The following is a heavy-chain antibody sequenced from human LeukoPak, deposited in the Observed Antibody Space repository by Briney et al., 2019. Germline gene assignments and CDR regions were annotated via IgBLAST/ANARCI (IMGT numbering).Heavy chain of an antibody. CDR1: GGSISSYY. CDR3: ARGSYLRYFDWLLPT. D-gene: IGHD3-9*01. J-gene: IGHJ5*02. V-gene: IGHV4-4*07. CDR2: IYTSGST. Sequence: SETLSLTCTVSGGSISSYYWSWIRQPAGKGLEWIGRIYTSGSTNYNPSLKSRVTMSVDTSKNQFSLKLSSVTAADTAVYYCARGSYLRYFDWLLPTWGQGILVTVSS.